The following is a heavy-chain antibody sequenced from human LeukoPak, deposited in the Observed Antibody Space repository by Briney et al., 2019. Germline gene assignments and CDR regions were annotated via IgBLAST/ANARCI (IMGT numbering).Heavy chain of an antibody. CDR1: GFTVSSNY. D-gene: IGHD5-24*01. CDR2: ISSNGGST. CDR3: VKGDDGYNFPFDY. V-gene: IGHV3-64D*06. Sequence: GGSLRLSCAASGFTVSSNYMSWVRQAPGKGLEYVSAISSNGGSTYYADSVKGRFTISRDNSKNTLYLQMSSLRAEDTAVYYCVKGDDGYNFPFDYWGQGTLVTVSS. J-gene: IGHJ4*02.